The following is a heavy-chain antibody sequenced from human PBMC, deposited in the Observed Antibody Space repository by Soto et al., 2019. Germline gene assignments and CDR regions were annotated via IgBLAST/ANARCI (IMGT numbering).Heavy chain of an antibody. J-gene: IGHJ4*02. D-gene: IGHD2-15*01. V-gene: IGHV5-10-1*01. CDR1: GYSFTSYW. Sequence: GESLKISCKGSGYSFTSYWISWVRQMPGKGLEWMGRIDPSDSYTNYSPSFQGHVTISADKSISTAYLQWSSLKASDTAMYYCAGSPRSSRYHHYTKGDYWGQGTLVTVSS. CDR2: IDPSDSYT. CDR3: AGSPRSSRYHHYTKGDY.